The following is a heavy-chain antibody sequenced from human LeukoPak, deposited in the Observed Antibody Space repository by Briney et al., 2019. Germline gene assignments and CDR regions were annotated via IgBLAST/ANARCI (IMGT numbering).Heavy chain of an antibody. J-gene: IGHJ4*02. V-gene: IGHV3-15*01. Sequence: GGSLRLSCAATGFSLSTYSINWVRQAPGKGLEWVGRIKSKTDGGTTDYAAPVKGRFTISRDDSKNTLYLQMNSLKTEDTAVYYCTTETYAPVDYWGQGTLVTVSS. CDR3: TTETYAPVDY. CDR1: GFSLSTYS. CDR2: IKSKTDGGTT. D-gene: IGHD4-17*01.